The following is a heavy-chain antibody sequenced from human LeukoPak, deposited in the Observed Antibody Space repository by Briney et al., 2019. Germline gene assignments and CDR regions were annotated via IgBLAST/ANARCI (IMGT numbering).Heavy chain of an antibody. J-gene: IGHJ3*02. CDR3: AYSSGWYKDPAAFDI. V-gene: IGHV4-59*12. Sequence: SETLSLTCTVSGGSISSYYWSWIRQPPGKGLEWIGYIYYSGSTYYNSSLKSRATISVDRSKNQFSLKLSSLTAADTAVYYCAYSSGWYKDPAAFDIWGQGTMVTVSS. D-gene: IGHD6-19*01. CDR1: GGSISSYY. CDR2: IYYSGST.